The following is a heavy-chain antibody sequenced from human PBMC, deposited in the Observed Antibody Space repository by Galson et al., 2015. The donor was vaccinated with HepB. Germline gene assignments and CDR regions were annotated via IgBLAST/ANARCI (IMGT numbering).Heavy chain of an antibody. V-gene: IGHV3-23*01. CDR1: GVTFSSYA. D-gene: IGHD3-9*01. Sequence: SLRLSCAASGVTFSSYAMGWVRQAPGKGLQWVSGITGSGDRTHYAGYVMGRFTISRDNSKNILFLQISSLSAEDTAIYYCVKDQDDIFSPFYGLDVWGQGTTVTVAS. J-gene: IGHJ6*02. CDR2: ITGSGDRT. CDR3: VKDQDDIFSPFYGLDV.